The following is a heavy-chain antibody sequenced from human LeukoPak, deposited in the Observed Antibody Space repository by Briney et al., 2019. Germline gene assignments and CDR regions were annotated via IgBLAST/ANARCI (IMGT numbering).Heavy chain of an antibody. CDR3: ARRLRYDFWSGYLHGNWFDP. Sequence: SETLSLTCTVSGGSISSGSYYWNWIRQPAGKGLEWIGRIYTSGSTNYNPSLKSRVTISVDTSKNQFSLKLSSVTAADTAVYYCARRLRYDFWSGYLHGNWFDPWGQGTLVTVSS. CDR1: GGSISSGSYY. J-gene: IGHJ5*02. V-gene: IGHV4-61*02. CDR2: IYTSGST. D-gene: IGHD3-3*01.